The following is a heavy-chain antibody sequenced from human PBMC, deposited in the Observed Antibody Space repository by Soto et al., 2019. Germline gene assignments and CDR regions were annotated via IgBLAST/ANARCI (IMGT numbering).Heavy chain of an antibody. CDR1: GGSFSGYY. Sequence: ETLSLTCAVYGGSFSGYYWSWIRQPPGKGLEWIGEINHSGSTNYNPSLKSRVTISVDTSKNQFSLKLSSVTAADTAVYYCARVHGIFGVVPWGMDVWGQGTTVTVSS. J-gene: IGHJ6*02. CDR3: ARVHGIFGVVPWGMDV. V-gene: IGHV4-34*01. D-gene: IGHD3-3*01. CDR2: INHSGST.